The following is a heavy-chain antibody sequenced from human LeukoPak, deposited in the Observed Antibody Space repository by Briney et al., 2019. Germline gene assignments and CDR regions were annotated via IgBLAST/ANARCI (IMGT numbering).Heavy chain of an antibody. CDR1: GYTFTGYY. Sequence: GASVKVSCKASGYTFTGYYMHWVRQAPGQGLEWMGWINPNSGGTNYAQKFQGRVTMTRDTSISTAYMELSRLRSDDTAVYYCARDPSGLVPLLYFDYWGQGTLVTVSS. D-gene: IGHD3-10*01. J-gene: IGHJ4*02. CDR2: INPNSGGT. CDR3: ARDPSGLVPLLYFDY. V-gene: IGHV1-2*02.